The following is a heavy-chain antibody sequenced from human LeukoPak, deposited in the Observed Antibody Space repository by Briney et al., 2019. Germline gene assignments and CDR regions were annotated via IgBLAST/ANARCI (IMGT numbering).Heavy chain of an antibody. Sequence: GASVKVSCKVSGYTLTELSMHWVRQAPGQGLEWMGIINPSGGSTSYAQKFQGRVTMTRDMSTSTVYMELSSLRSDDTAVYYCARDSDSSSWSPFDYWGQGTLVTVSS. CDR2: INPSGGST. D-gene: IGHD6-13*01. CDR3: ARDSDSSSWSPFDY. CDR1: GYTLTELS. V-gene: IGHV1-46*01. J-gene: IGHJ4*02.